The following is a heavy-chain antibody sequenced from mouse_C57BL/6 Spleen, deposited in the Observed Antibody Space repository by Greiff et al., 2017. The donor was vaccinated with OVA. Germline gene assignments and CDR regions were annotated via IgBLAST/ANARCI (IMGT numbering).Heavy chain of an antibody. J-gene: IGHJ2*01. CDR3: ARRGWDVDFDY. CDR2: ISSGSSTI. CDR1: GFTFSDYG. D-gene: IGHD4-1*01. V-gene: IGHV5-17*01. Sequence: EVMLVESGGGLVKPGGSLKLSCAASGFTFSDYGMHWVRQAPEKGLEWVAYISSGSSTIYYADTVKGRFTISRDNAKNTLFLQMTSLRSEDTDMYYWARRGWDVDFDYWGQGTTLTVSS.